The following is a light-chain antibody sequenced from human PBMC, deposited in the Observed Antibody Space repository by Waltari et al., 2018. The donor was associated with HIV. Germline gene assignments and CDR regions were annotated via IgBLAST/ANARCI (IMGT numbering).Light chain of an antibody. CDR1: ALPKQY. J-gene: IGLJ2*01. Sequence: SYELTQPPSVSVSPGQTARITCSGDALPKQYAYWYQQKPGQAPVLVIYKDSERPSGIPERFSGSSSGTTVTLTISGVQAEDEADYYCQSADSSGTYPGVVFGGGTK. CDR3: QSADSSGTYPGVV. V-gene: IGLV3-25*03. CDR2: KDS.